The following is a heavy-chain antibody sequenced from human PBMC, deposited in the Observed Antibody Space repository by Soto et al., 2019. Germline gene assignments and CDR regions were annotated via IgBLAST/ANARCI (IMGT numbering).Heavy chain of an antibody. Sequence: EVQLVESGGGLVQPGGSLKLSCAASGFTFSGSAMHWVRQASGKGLEWVGRIRSKANSYATAYAASVKGRFTMSRDDSKNTAYLQMNSLKTEDTAVYYCTRPFLAELPWFGERSVVGMDVWGQGTTVTVSS. CDR2: IRSKANSYAT. CDR3: TRPFLAELPWFGERSVVGMDV. CDR1: GFTFSGSA. D-gene: IGHD3-10*01. V-gene: IGHV3-73*01. J-gene: IGHJ6*02.